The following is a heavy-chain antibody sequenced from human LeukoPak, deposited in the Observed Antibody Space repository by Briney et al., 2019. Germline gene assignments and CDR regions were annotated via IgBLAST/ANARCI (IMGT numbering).Heavy chain of an antibody. D-gene: IGHD6-19*01. CDR2: INAGNGNT. V-gene: IGHV1-3*03. CDR1: GYTFTSYA. J-gene: IGHJ4*02. CDR3: AREHSSGWYGFDY. Sequence: ASVKVSCKASGYTFTSYAMHWVRQAPGQRLEWMGWINAGNGNTKYSQEFQGRVTITRDTSASTAYMELSSLRSEDMAVYYCAREHSSGWYGFDYWGQGTLVTVSS.